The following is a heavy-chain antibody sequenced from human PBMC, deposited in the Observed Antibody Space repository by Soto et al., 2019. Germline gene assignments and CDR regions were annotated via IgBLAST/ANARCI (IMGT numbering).Heavy chain of an antibody. CDR1: GFTFSDYY. CDR3: AVSIAAPNWFDP. J-gene: IGHJ5*02. Sequence: GSLRLSCAASGFTFSDYYMSWIRQAPGKGLEWVSYISSSGSTIYYADSVKGRFTISRDNAKNSLYLQMNSLRAEDTAVYYCAVSIAAPNWFDPWGQGTLVTVSS. V-gene: IGHV3-11*01. CDR2: ISSSGSTI. D-gene: IGHD6-6*01.